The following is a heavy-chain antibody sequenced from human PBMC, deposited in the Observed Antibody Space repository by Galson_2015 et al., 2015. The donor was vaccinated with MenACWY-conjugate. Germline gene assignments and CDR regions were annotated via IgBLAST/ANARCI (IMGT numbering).Heavy chain of an antibody. CDR3: ARHPPGGRGMDV. D-gene: IGHD1-26*01. Sequence: QSGAEVKKPGESLTISCKGPGYSFTNYWIGWVRQMPGRGLEWMGLIDPHNSNTRYSPSFQGQVTISADESISTAFLQWSSLKASDTAMYYCARHPPGGRGMDVWGRGTTVTVSS. CDR1: GYSFTNYW. CDR2: IDPHNSNT. J-gene: IGHJ6*02. V-gene: IGHV5-51*01.